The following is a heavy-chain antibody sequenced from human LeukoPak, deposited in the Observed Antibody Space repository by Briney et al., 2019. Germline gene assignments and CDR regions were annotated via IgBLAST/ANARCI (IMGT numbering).Heavy chain of an antibody. Sequence: ASVKVSCKASGYTFTSYDINWVRQATGQGLEWMGWMNPNSGNTGYAQKLQGRVTMTRKTSISTAYMELSILRSEDTAVYDCARQRWLVESYNWFDPGGQGTLVTVSA. CDR2: MNPNSGNT. V-gene: IGHV1-8*01. D-gene: IGHD6-19*01. CDR3: ARQRWLVESYNWFDP. CDR1: GYTFTSYD. J-gene: IGHJ5*02.